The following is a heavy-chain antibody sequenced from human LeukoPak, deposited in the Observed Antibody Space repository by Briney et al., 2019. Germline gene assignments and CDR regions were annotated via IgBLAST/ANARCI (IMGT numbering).Heavy chain of an antibody. CDR3: AREGSYFDY. V-gene: IGHV6-1*01. J-gene: IGHJ4*02. CDR1: GDRVSSNSAA. Sequence: SHTLSLTCAIYGDRVSSNSAAWNWIKQSPPRGLEWLGRTYYRSDWYSDYAVSVKSRVSITPDTAKNQFSLQLNSVTPEDTAIYYCAREGSYFDYWGQGTLVTVSS. CDR2: TYYRSDWYS.